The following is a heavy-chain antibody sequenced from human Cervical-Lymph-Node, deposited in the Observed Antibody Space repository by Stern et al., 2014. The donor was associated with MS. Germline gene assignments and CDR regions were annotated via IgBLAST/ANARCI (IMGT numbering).Heavy chain of an antibody. V-gene: IGHV4-39*01. CDR3: ARHSNLPSSYRMDV. J-gene: IGHJ6*01. D-gene: IGHD5-18*01. CDR2: IYYSGGT. Sequence: QLQLQESGPGLVKPSETLSLTCTVSGGSISSSSYYWGWIRQPPGKGLEGIGNIYYSGGTYYNPSLKSRVTISVDTSRNQFSLKLSSVTAADTAVYYCARHSNLPSSYRMDVWGQGTTVNVSS. CDR1: GGSISSSSYY.